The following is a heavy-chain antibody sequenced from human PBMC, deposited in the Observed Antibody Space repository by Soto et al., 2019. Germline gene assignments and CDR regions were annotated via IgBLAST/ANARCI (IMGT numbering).Heavy chain of an antibody. V-gene: IGHV3-30-3*01. Sequence: VQLVESGGGLVQPGGSLRLSCAASGFTFSSYAMHWVRQAPGKGLEWVAVISYDGSNKYYADSVKGRFTISRDNSKNTLYLQMNSLRAEDTAVYYCARDGGGYSYGYTFDYWGQGTLVTVSS. J-gene: IGHJ4*02. D-gene: IGHD5-18*01. CDR3: ARDGGGYSYGYTFDY. CDR1: GFTFSSYA. CDR2: ISYDGSNK.